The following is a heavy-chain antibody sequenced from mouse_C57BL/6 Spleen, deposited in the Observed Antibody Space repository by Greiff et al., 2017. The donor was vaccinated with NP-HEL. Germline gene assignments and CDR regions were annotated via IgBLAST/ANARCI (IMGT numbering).Heavy chain of an antibody. V-gene: IGHV1-54*01. CDR1: GYAFTNYL. Sequence: QVQLQQSGAELVRPGTSVKVSCKASGYAFTNYLIEWVKQRPGQGLEWIGVINPGSGGTNYNEQFKGKATLTADKSSSTAYMQLSSLTSEDSAVYFCARGNYPYAMDYWGQGTSVTVSS. CDR3: ARGNYPYAMDY. D-gene: IGHD2-1*01. CDR2: INPGSGGT. J-gene: IGHJ4*01.